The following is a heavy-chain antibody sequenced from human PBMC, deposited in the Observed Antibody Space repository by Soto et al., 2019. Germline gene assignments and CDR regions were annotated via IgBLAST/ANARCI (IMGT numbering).Heavy chain of an antibody. J-gene: IGHJ4*02. CDR2: ISYDGSNK. D-gene: IGHD1-26*01. V-gene: IGHV3-30-3*01. CDR3: ARRVGATKFDY. CDR1: GFTFSSYA. Sequence: GGSLRLSCAASGFTFSSYAMHWVRQAPGKGLEWVAVISYDGSNKYYADSVKGRFTISRDNAKNSLYLQMNNLRAEDTAVYYCARRVGATKFDYWGQGTLVTVSS.